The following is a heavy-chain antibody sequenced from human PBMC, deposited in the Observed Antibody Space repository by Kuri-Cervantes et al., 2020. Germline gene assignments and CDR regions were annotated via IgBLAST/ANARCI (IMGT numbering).Heavy chain of an antibody. Sequence: GESLKISCAASGFTFSSYGMHWVRQAPGKGLEWVSSTSSSSSYIYYADSVKGRFTISRDNAKNSLYLQMNSLRAEDTAVYYCARDGNYYGSGSYFFDYWGQGTLVTVSS. CDR2: TSSSSSYI. V-gene: IGHV3-21*01. J-gene: IGHJ4*02. CDR1: GFTFSSYG. D-gene: IGHD3-10*01. CDR3: ARDGNYYGSGSYFFDY.